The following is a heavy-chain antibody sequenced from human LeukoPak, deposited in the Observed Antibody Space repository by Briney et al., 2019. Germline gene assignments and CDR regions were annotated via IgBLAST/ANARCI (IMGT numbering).Heavy chain of an antibody. J-gene: IGHJ4*02. V-gene: IGHV1-8*01. CDR1: EYTFTSYD. Sequence: ASVKASCKASEYTFTSYDINWLRQASGQGLEWMGWMNPSSGNTGYAQKFQGRFTMTWDTSITTAYMELSSLRSEDTAVYYCAREYRHQPDWGQGTLVTVSS. D-gene: IGHD5-12*01. CDR3: AREYRHQPD. CDR2: MNPSSGNT.